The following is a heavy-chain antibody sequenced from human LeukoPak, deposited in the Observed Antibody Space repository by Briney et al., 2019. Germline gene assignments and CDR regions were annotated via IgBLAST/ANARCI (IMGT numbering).Heavy chain of an antibody. CDR3: ARDAESWSFDY. CDR2: IYYSGST. D-gene: IGHD2/OR15-2a*01. J-gene: IGHJ4*02. CDR1: GGSISSYY. V-gene: IGHV4-59*12. Sequence: NPSETLSLTCTVSGGSISSYYWSWIRQPPGKGLEWIGYIYYSGSTNYNPSLKSRVTISVDTSENQFSLKLSSVTAADTAVYYCARDAESWSFDYWGQGTLVTVSS.